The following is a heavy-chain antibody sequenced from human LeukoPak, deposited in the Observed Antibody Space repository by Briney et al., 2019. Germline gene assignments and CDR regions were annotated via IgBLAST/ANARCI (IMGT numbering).Heavy chain of an antibody. Sequence: PGESLKISCKGSGYSFTSYWIGWVRQMPGKGLEWMGIIYPGDSDTRYSPSFQGQVTISADKSISTVYLQWSSLKASDTAMYYCARRDIQDLGADGMDVWGQGTTVTVSS. D-gene: IGHD5-12*01. J-gene: IGHJ6*02. V-gene: IGHV5-51*01. CDR3: ARRDIQDLGADGMDV. CDR1: GYSFTSYW. CDR2: IYPGDSDT.